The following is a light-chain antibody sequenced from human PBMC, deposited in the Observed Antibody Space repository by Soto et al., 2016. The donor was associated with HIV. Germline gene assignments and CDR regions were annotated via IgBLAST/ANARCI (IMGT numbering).Light chain of an antibody. CDR2: DDS. CDR1: KIGSKS. J-gene: IGLJ1*01. V-gene: IGLV3-21*02. CDR3: QVWDSSSDHPYV. Sequence: SYVLTQTPSVSLAPGQTARITCGGNKIGSKSVHWYQKKPGQAPVLVVYDDSDRPSRIPDRFSGSKSGNTATLTITRVEAGDEADYYCQVWDSSSDHPYVFGPGTKVTVL.